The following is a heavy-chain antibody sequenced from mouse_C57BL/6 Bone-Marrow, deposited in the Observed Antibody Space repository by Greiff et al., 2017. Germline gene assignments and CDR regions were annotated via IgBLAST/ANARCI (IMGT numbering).Heavy chain of an antibody. Sequence: VQLQQSGAELVRPGASVKLSCTASGFNIKDDYMHWVKQRPEQGLEWIGWIDPENGDTEYASKFQGKATITADTSSNTAYLQLSSLTSEDTAVYYCTTEFLDYWGQGTTLTVSS. J-gene: IGHJ2*01. CDR1: GFNIKDDY. CDR2: IDPENGDT. CDR3: TTEFLDY. V-gene: IGHV14-4*01.